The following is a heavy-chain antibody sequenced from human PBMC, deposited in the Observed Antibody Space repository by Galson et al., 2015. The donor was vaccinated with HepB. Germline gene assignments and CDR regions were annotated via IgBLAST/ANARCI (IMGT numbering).Heavy chain of an antibody. CDR3: ARQGVGAY. Sequence: SETLSLTCTVSGGSISSSSYYWGWIRQPPGKGLEWIGSIYYSGSTYYNPSLKSRVTISVDTSKNQFSLKLSSVTAADTAVYYCARQGVGAYWGQGTLVTVSS. V-gene: IGHV4-39*01. CDR2: IYYSGST. J-gene: IGHJ4*02. CDR1: GGSISSSSYY. D-gene: IGHD3-16*01.